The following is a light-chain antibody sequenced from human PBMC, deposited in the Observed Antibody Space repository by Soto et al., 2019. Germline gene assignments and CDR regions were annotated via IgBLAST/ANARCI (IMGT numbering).Light chain of an antibody. J-gene: IGLJ2*01. CDR1: SSNIGAGYD. CDR3: QSYDNILRVSV. CDR2: RNI. V-gene: IGLV1-40*01. Sequence: QSVLTQPPSVSGAPGQRLTISCTGNSSNIGAGYDVHWYQQFPGTAPKLLMYRNINRPSGVPERFSGSKSGTSASLAISGLRADDEADYYCQSYDNILRVSVFGGGTQLTVL.